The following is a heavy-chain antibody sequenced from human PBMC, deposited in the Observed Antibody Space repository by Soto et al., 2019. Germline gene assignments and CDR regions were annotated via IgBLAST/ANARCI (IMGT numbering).Heavy chain of an antibody. D-gene: IGHD1-26*01. CDR1: GFTFAGHA. V-gene: IGHV3-23*01. Sequence: ELHLLESGGDLVQPGGSLRLSCAASGFTFAGHAMTWVRQAPGMGLEWVSSISESGGTTYYADSVKGRFTISRDTSKNTLCLQLSSLRVEDTAIYYCVHVSSGAGREDCWGQGTLVTVSS. CDR2: ISESGGTT. J-gene: IGHJ4*02. CDR3: VHVSSGAGREDC.